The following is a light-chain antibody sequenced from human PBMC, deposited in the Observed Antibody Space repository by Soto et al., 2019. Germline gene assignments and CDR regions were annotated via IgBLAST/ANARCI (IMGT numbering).Light chain of an antibody. Sequence: EILMTQSPATLSVSPGDSATLSCRASRSVDTDLAWYQQKPGQAPRLLVFATSARATGVPDRFRGSRSGTDFTLTISSLQPEDSATYYCHQYGGSPITFGLGTRLEIK. V-gene: IGKV3-15*01. CDR3: HQYGGSPIT. J-gene: IGKJ5*01. CDR1: RSVDTD. CDR2: ATS.